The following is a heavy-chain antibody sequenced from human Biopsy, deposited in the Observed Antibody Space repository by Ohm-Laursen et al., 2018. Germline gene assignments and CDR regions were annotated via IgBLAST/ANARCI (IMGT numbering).Heavy chain of an antibody. CDR2: ISNIGST. CDR3: ARESALAGDFDS. CDR1: GASVTSGSYY. V-gene: IGHV4-61*01. Sequence: GTLSLTCAVSGASVTSGSYYWSWIRQPPGKGLEWLGYISNIGSTNYKPSLKSRVTISVDTSKNHFSLKLTSVTAADTAVYYCARESALAGDFDSWGQGTLVTVSS. D-gene: IGHD6-19*01. J-gene: IGHJ4*02.